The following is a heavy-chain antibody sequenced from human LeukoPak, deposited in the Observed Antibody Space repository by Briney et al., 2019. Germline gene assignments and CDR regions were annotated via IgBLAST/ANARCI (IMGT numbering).Heavy chain of an antibody. V-gene: IGHV3-49*04. CDR3: TRVAIAAAGGYYYYYGMDV. CDR1: GFTFGDYA. J-gene: IGHJ6*02. D-gene: IGHD6-13*01. Sequence: GGSLRLSCTASGFTFGDYAMSWVRQAPGKGLEWVGFIRSKAYGGTTEHAASVKGRFTISRDDSKSIAYLQMNSLKTEDTAVYYCTRVAIAAAGGYYYYYGMDVWGQGTTVTVSS. CDR2: IRSKAYGGTT.